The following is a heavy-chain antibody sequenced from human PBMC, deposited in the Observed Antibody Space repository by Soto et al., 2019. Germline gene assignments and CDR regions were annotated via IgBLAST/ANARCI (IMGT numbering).Heavy chain of an antibody. CDR2: IYYSGNA. D-gene: IGHD6-13*01. CDR3: ARYKDTSSRYLLPDF. J-gene: IGHJ4*02. CDR1: GGSISSRSYY. Sequence: QLQLQESGPGLVKPSETLSLTCTVSGGSISSRSYYWGWIRQPPGKGLEWIGSIYYSGNAYYNPSLKSRVAVSVDTSKNQFSLKVTSVTATDTAVYYCARYKDTSSRYLLPDFWGQGTLVTVSS. V-gene: IGHV4-39*01.